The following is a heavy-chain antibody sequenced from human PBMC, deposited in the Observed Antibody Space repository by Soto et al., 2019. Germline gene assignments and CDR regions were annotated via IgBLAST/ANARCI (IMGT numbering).Heavy chain of an antibody. V-gene: IGHV4-30-2*01. CDR2: IYHSGST. CDR3: ARPRIAAAGTIDY. Sequence: QLQLQESGSGLVKPSQTLSLTCAVSGGSISSGGYSWSWIRQPPGKGLEWIGYIYHSGSTYYNPSLKNRVTIVVDRSKNEFSLPLRSVTAADTAVYYCARPRIAAAGTIDYWGQGTLGTASS. CDR1: GGSISSGGYS. J-gene: IGHJ4*02. D-gene: IGHD6-13*01.